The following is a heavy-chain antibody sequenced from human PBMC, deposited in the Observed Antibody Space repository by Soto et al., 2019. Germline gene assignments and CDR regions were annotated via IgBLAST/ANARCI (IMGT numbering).Heavy chain of an antibody. Sequence: SETLSLTCTVSGGSISSYYWSWILQPPGKGLEWITYIYYSGSTNYNPSLKSRVTISVDTSKNQFSLKLSSVTAADTAVYYCAKRYSGYDDAFDIWGQGTTVTVSS. J-gene: IGHJ3*02. CDR3: AKRYSGYDDAFDI. CDR2: IYYSGST. V-gene: IGHV4-59*08. CDR1: GGSISSYY. D-gene: IGHD5-12*01.